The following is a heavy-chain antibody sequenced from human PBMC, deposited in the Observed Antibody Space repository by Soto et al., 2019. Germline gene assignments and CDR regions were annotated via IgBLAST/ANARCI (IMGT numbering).Heavy chain of an antibody. CDR3: AAQSHYYDSSGYYEEFDY. CDR2: INHSGST. D-gene: IGHD3-22*01. Sequence: QVQLQQWGAGLLKPSETLSLTCAVYGGSFSGYYWSWIRQPPGKGLEWIGEINHSGSTNYNPSLKSRVTISVDASKNQFSLQLSSVTAADTAVYYCAAQSHYYDSSGYYEEFDYWGQGTLVTVSA. CDR1: GGSFSGYY. V-gene: IGHV4-34*01. J-gene: IGHJ4*02.